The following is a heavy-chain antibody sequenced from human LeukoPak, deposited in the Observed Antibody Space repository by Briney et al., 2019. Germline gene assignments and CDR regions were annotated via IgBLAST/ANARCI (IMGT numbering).Heavy chain of an antibody. CDR3: ARDSGNYRYDMDV. CDR1: GYSFNSHH. Sequence: ASVKVSCKTSGYSFNSHHVHWVRLAPGQGLEWMGINFFHDGTTSNTQKFPGRLTMTRDTSTSTVYMELSSLRSEDTAVYYCARDSGNYRYDMDVWGQGTTVIVSS. V-gene: IGHV1-46*02. D-gene: IGHD3-10*01. J-gene: IGHJ6*02. CDR2: NFFHDGTT.